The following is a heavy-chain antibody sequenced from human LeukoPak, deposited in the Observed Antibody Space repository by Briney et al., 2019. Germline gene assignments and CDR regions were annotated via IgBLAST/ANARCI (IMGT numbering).Heavy chain of an antibody. CDR3: ARDFTHRFGDYEDY. V-gene: IGHV1-8*01. D-gene: IGHD3-10*01. Sequence: ASVKVSCKASGYTFTSYDINWVRQATGQGLEWMGWMNPNSGNTGYAQKFQGRVTMTRNTSISTAYMELSSLRSEDTAVYYCARDFTHRFGDYEDYWGQGTLVTVSS. J-gene: IGHJ4*02. CDR2: MNPNSGNT. CDR1: GYTFTSYD.